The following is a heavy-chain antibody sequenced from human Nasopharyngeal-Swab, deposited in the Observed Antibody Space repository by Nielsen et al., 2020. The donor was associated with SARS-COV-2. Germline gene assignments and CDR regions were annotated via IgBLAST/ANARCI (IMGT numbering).Heavy chain of an antibody. Sequence: GGSLRLSCAASGFTFSSYGMHWVRQAPGKGLEWVAVISYDGSNKYYADSVKGRFTISRDNSKNTLYLQMNSLRAEDTAVYYCAKGGAVSIAADWGQGTLVTVSS. D-gene: IGHD6-13*01. V-gene: IGHV3-30*18. CDR3: AKGGAVSIAAD. CDR1: GFTFSSYG. J-gene: IGHJ4*02. CDR2: ISYDGSNK.